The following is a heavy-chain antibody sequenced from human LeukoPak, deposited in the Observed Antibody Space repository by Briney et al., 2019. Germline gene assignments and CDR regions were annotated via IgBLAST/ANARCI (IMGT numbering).Heavy chain of an antibody. V-gene: IGHV4-34*01. D-gene: IGHD3-16*02. CDR2: INHSGST. CDR3: AGAGYVWGSYRGRYFDY. J-gene: IGHJ4*02. Sequence: SETLSPTCAVYGGSFSGYYWSWIRQPPGKGLEWIGEINHSGSTNYNPSLKSRVTISVDTSKNQFSLKLSSVTAADTAVYYCAGAGYVWGSYRGRYFDYWGQGTLVTVSS. CDR1: GGSFSGYY.